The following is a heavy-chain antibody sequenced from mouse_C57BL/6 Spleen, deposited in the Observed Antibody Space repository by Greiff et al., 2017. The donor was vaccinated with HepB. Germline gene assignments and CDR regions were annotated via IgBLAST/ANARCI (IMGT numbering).Heavy chain of an antibody. CDR2: ILPGSGST. CDR3: ARPPGYGNPFAY. V-gene: IGHV1-9*01. J-gene: IGHJ3*01. Sequence: QVQLQQSGAELMKPGASVKLSCKATGYTFTGYWIEWVKQRPGHGLEWIGEILPGSGSTNYTEKFKGKATFTADTSSNTAYMQLSSLTTEDSAIYYCARPPGYGNPFAYWGQGTLVTVSA. CDR1: GYTFTGYW. D-gene: IGHD2-10*02.